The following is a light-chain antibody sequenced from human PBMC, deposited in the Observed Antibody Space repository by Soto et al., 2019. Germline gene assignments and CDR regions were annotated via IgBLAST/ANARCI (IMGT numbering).Light chain of an antibody. Sequence: QAVVTQPPSASGTPGQRVTMSCSGSSSNIGSNTVNWYQQLPGTAPKPLMYSSNQRPSGVPDRFSGSKSGTSASLAISGLQSEDEADYYCAAWDDSLNGWVFGGGTKVTVL. V-gene: IGLV1-44*01. CDR1: SSNIGSNT. J-gene: IGLJ3*02. CDR2: SSN. CDR3: AAWDDSLNGWV.